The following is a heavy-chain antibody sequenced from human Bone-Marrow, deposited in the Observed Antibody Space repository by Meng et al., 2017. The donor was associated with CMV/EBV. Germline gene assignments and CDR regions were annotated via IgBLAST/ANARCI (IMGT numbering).Heavy chain of an antibody. J-gene: IGHJ6*02. CDR1: GFTFSSYA. V-gene: IGHV3-30-3*01. CDR2: ISYDGSNK. D-gene: IGHD1-26*01. CDR3: ARDTSVGPYYYVMDV. Sequence: GESLKISCSASGFTFSSYAMNWVRQAPGKGLEWVAVISYDGSNKYYADSVKGRFTISRDNSKNTLYLQMYSLRAQDTAVYYCARDTSVGPYYYVMDVWGRGTTVTFSS.